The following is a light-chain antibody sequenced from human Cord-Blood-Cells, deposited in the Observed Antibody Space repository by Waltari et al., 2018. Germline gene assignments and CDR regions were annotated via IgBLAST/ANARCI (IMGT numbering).Light chain of an antibody. Sequence: QSVLTQPPSVSGAPGQRVTISCTGSSSNIGAGYDVHWYQQLPGTAPKLLIYGNGKRPSGVPDRFSGSKSGTSASLAITGLQAEDEADYYCQSYDSSLREVFGGGTKLTVL. V-gene: IGLV1-40*01. CDR1: SSNIGAGYD. J-gene: IGLJ2*01. CDR2: GNG. CDR3: QSYDSSLREV.